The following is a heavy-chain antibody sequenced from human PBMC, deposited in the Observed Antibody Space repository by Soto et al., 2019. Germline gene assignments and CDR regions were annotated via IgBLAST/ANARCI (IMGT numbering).Heavy chain of an antibody. V-gene: IGHV1-2*02. J-gene: IGHJ3*02. CDR3: ARDMLGRWLQLRGNDAFDI. Sequence: ASVKVSCKASGYTFTGYYMHWVRQAPGQGLEWMGWINPNSGGTNYAQKFQGGVTMTRDTSISTAYMELSGLRSDDTAVYYCARDMLGRWLQLRGNDAFDIWGQGTMVTVSS. D-gene: IGHD5-12*01. CDR1: GYTFTGYY. CDR2: INPNSGGT.